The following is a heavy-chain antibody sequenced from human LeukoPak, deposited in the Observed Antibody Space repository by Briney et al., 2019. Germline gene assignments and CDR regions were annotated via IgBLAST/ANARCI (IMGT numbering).Heavy chain of an antibody. CDR2: IYYSGST. J-gene: IGHJ3*02. CDR1: GGSISSSSYY. CDR3: AGPARRWLQSRRAFDI. V-gene: IGHV4-39*01. D-gene: IGHD5-24*01. Sequence: SETLSLTCTVSGGSISSSSYYWGWIRQPPGKGLEWIGSIYYSGSTYYNPSLKSRVTISVDTSKNQFSLKLSSVTAADTAVYYCAGPARRWLQSRRAFDIWGQGAMVTVSS.